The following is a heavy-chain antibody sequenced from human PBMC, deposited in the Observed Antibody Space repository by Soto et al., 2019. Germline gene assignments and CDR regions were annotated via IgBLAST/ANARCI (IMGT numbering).Heavy chain of an antibody. CDR1: GGSISSGDYY. J-gene: IGHJ5*02. D-gene: IGHD5-18*01. CDR2: IYYSGST. Sequence: QVQLQESGPGLVKPSQTLSLTCTVSGGSISSGDYYWSWIRQPPGKGLEWIGYIYYSGSTYCNPSLKSRVTISVDTSNNQFSLKLSSVTGADTAVYYCASVNLDTAMMSSWGQGTLVTVSS. V-gene: IGHV4-30-4*01. CDR3: ASVNLDTAMMSS.